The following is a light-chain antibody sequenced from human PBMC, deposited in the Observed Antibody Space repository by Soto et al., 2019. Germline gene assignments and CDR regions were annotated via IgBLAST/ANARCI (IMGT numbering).Light chain of an antibody. CDR2: EVS. J-gene: IGLJ2*01. CDR3: SSFTSSITVL. CDR1: SSDVGDYNY. Sequence: QSALTQPASVSGSPGQSITISCTGTSSDVGDYNYVSWYQHHPGKAAKLMIYEVSNRPSGVSNRFSGSKSGNTASLTISGLQAEDEADYYCSSFTSSITVLFGGGTKVTVL. V-gene: IGLV2-14*01.